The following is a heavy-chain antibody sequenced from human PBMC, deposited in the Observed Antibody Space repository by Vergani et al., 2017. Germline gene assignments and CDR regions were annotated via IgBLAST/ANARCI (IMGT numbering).Heavy chain of an antibody. J-gene: IGHJ5*02. V-gene: IGHV3-30*02. CDR2: IRSDESRR. CDR3: AKVKWLLNWFDP. Sequence: QVQLVESGGGVVQPGTSLRLSCEASGFKFSQFGMQWVRQAPGKGPEWVASIRSDESRRYYGDSMEGPFTISRDNSKNTLYLQMKSLSPEDTAVYYCAKVKWLLNWFDPWGQGTLVTVSS. D-gene: IGHD3-22*01. CDR1: GFKFSQFG.